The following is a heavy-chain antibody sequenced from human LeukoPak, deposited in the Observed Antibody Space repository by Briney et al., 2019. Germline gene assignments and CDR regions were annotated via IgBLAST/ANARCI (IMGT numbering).Heavy chain of an antibody. CDR1: GFSLSTSGMC. J-gene: IGHJ4*02. D-gene: IGHD6-19*01. V-gene: IGHV2-70*01. CDR3: ARTRAVAGTLLGFDQ. Sequence: SGPALVKPTQTLTLTCTFSGFSLSTSGMCVSWIRQPPGRALEWLALIDWDDDEYYNTSLKTRLTVSKDSSKNQVVLTMTNVDPVDTATYYCARTRAVAGTLLGFDQWGQGTLVTVSS. CDR2: IDWDDDE.